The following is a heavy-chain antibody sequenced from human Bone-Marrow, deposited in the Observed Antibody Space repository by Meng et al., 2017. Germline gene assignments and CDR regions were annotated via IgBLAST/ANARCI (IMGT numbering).Heavy chain of an antibody. D-gene: IGHD1-26*01. V-gene: IGHV3-7*01. CDR2: INQDETKK. J-gene: IGHJ4*02. CDR1: GFIFSRDW. Sequence: GESLKISCAASGFIFSRDWMNWVRQAPGKGLEWVANINQDETKKHYGDSVKGRFTISRDNAKNSVYLQMSSLRAEDTAIYYCARDPDELLGANFHFWGQGNLVTVSS. CDR3: ARDPDELLGANFHF.